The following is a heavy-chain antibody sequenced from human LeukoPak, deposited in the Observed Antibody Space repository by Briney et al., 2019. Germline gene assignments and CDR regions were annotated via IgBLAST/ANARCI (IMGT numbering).Heavy chain of an antibody. CDR3: ARATIFGVAIGPFDY. V-gene: IGHV5-51*01. J-gene: IGHJ4*02. CDR2: IYPGDSDT. D-gene: IGHD3-3*01. Sequence: GESLKISCKGSGYSFTSYWIGWVRQMPGKGLEWMGIIYPGDSDTRYSPSFQGQVTISADKSISTAYLQWSSLKASDTAMYYCARATIFGVAIGPFDYWGQGTLVTVSS. CDR1: GYSFTSYW.